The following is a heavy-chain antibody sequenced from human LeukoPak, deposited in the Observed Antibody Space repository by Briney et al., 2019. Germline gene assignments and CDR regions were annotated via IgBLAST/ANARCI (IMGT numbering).Heavy chain of an antibody. CDR1: GASLRSGSYY. V-gene: IGHV4-39*01. J-gene: IGHJ3*02. Sequence: SETLSLTCTVSGASLRSGSYYWVWIRQPPGKGLEWIGSVYYSGSTYYNPSLKSRVTMSVDTSKNQSSLKLSSVTAADTAVYYCARPNDILIPKGAFEIWGQGTMVTVSS. CDR3: ARPNDILIPKGAFEI. CDR2: VYYSGST. D-gene: IGHD3-9*01.